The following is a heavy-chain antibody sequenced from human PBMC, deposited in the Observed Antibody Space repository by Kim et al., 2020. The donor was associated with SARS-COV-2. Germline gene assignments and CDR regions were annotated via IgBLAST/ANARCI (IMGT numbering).Heavy chain of an antibody. CDR3: ATYYYDSSGYKYRVLGY. V-gene: IGHV3-33*01. CDR1: GFTFSSYG. Sequence: GGSLRLSCAASGFTFSSYGMHWVRQAPGKGLEWVAVIWYDGSNKYYADSVKGRFTISRDNSKNTLYLQMNSLRAEDTAVYYCATYYYDSSGYKYRVLGYWGQGTLVTVSS. J-gene: IGHJ4*02. CDR2: IWYDGSNK. D-gene: IGHD3-22*01.